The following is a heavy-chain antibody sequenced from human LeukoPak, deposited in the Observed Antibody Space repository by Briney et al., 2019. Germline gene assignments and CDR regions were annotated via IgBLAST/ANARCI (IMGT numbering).Heavy chain of an antibody. CDR3: ARPNYYDNVFDY. Sequence: ASVKVSCKASGGTFSSYAISWVRQAPGQGLEWMGRIIPIFGTANYAQKFQGRVTITTDESTSTAYMELSSLRSEDTAVYYCARPNYYDNVFDYWGQGTLVTVSS. V-gene: IGHV1-69*05. J-gene: IGHJ4*02. D-gene: IGHD3-22*01. CDR2: IIPIFGTA. CDR1: GGTFSSYA.